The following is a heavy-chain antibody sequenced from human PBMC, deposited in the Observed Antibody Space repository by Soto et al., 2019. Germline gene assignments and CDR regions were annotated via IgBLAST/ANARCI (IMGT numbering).Heavy chain of an antibody. CDR1: GFTFDDYA. CDR3: AKDIAGLHHDAFDS. Sequence: EVQLVESGGGLVQPGRSLRLSCAASGFTFDDYAMYWVRQAPGKGLEWVSGISWNSGSIGYADSVKGRFTISRDNAKNSLYLQMNSLRAEDTALYYCAKDIAGLHHDAFDSWGQGTMVTVSS. J-gene: IGHJ3*02. V-gene: IGHV3-9*01. D-gene: IGHD5-12*01. CDR2: ISWNSGSI.